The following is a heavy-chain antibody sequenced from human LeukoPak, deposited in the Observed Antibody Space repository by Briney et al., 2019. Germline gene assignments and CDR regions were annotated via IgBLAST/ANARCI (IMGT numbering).Heavy chain of an antibody. CDR1: GGSISSYY. Sequence: SETLSLTCTVSGGSISSYYWSWIRQPPGKGLEWIGYIYYSGSTNYNPSLKSRVTISVDTSKNQFSLKLSSVTAADTAVYYCARARAGYFDYWGQGTLVTVSS. V-gene: IGHV4-59*01. CDR2: IYYSGST. J-gene: IGHJ4*02. CDR3: ARARAGYFDY.